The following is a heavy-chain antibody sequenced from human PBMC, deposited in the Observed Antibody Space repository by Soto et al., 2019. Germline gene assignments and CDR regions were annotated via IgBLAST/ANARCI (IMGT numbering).Heavy chain of an antibody. Sequence: ASVKVSCKASGYTFTSYYIHWVRQAPGQGLEWMGIINPRGGITTYAQKFQGRLTMTGDTSTSTVYMELSSLTSEDTAMYHCASSPAYGSSWYGIPPDLSHGMDVWGQGTTVTVSS. CDR1: GYTFTSYY. CDR2: INPRGGIT. J-gene: IGHJ6*02. V-gene: IGHV1-46*01. CDR3: ASSPAYGSSWYGIPPDLSHGMDV. D-gene: IGHD6-13*01.